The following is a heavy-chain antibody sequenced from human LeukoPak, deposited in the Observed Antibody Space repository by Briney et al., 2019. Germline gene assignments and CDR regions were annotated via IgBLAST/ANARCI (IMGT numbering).Heavy chain of an antibody. CDR2: ITGSDDRT. V-gene: IGHV3-23*01. D-gene: IGHD4-17*01. CDR1: GFTFSSSA. CDR3: ARVPRTTVTTYYYYYMDV. J-gene: IGHJ6*03. Sequence: GGSLSLSCTASGFTFSSSAMSWVRQAPGKGLEWVSTITGSDDRTYYADSVKGRFTISRDFSKNTLHLQMNSLRAEDTAVYYCARVPRTTVTTYYYYYMDVWGKGTTVTVSS.